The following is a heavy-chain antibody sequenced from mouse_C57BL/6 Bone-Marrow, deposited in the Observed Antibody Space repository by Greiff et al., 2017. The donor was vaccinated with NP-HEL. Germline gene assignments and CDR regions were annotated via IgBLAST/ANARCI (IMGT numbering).Heavy chain of an antibody. CDR1: GYTFTSYW. V-gene: IGHV1-7*01. Sequence: VQLQESGAELAKPGASVKLSCKASGYTFTSYWMHWVKQRPGKGLEWIGYINPSSGSTKYNQKFKDKAILTADKSSSTAYMQLSSMTYEDCAVYCSARGWAWFAYCGQGTRVTVSA. CDR2: INPSSGST. J-gene: IGHJ3*01. D-gene: IGHD2-3*01. CDR3: ARGWAWFAY.